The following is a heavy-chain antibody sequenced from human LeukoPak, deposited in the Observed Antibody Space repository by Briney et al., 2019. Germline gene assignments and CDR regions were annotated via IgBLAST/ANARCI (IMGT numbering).Heavy chain of an antibody. D-gene: IGHD3-9*01. J-gene: IGHJ4*02. CDR3: ARDDILTGSFDF. V-gene: IGHV4-39*02. CDR2: IYYSGIN. Sequence: SETLSLTCTVSGGSISSTGCYWDWIRQPPGKGLEWIGNIYYSGINYYNPSLRSRVTISVDTSKNQFSLKVSSVTAADAAVYYCARDDILTGSFDFWGQGTLVTVSS. CDR1: GGSISSTGCY.